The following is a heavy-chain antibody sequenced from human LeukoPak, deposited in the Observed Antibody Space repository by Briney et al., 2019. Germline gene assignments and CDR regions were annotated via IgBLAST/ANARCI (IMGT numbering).Heavy chain of an antibody. CDR2: IYSGGST. Sequence: GGSLRLSCAASGFTVSSNYMSWVRQAPGKGLEWVSVIYSGGSTYYADSVKGRFTISRDNSKNTLYLQMNSLRAEDTAVYYCAKADSLSIVGRPYYFDYWGQGTLVTVSS. J-gene: IGHJ4*02. CDR3: AKADSLSIVGRPYYFDY. CDR1: GFTVSSNY. V-gene: IGHV3-53*01. D-gene: IGHD1-26*01.